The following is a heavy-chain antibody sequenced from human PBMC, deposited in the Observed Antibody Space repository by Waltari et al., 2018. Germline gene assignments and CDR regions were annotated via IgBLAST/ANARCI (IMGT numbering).Heavy chain of an antibody. D-gene: IGHD2-8*01. CDR2: FDPEDGET. Sequence: QVQLVQSGAEVKKPGASVKVSCKVSGYTLTELSMHWVRQAPGKGLEWMGGFDPEDGETIYAQKCQGRVTMTEDTSTDTAYMELSSLRSEDTAVYYCATLGYCTNGVCNWFDPWGQGTLVTVSS. J-gene: IGHJ5*02. CDR3: ATLGYCTNGVCNWFDP. V-gene: IGHV1-24*01. CDR1: GYTLTELS.